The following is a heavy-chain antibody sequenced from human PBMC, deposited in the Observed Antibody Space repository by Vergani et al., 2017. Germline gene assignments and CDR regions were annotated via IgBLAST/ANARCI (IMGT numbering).Heavy chain of an antibody. J-gene: IGHJ4*02. CDR2: IIPIFGTA. Sequence: QVQLVQSGAEVKKPGSSVKVSCKASGGTFSSYAISWVRQAPGQGLEWMGGIIPIFGTANYAQKFQGRVTITADESTSTAYMELSSLRSEDTAVYYCARDRDSGSYWRPYYFDYWGQGTLVTVSS. CDR1: GGTFSSYA. CDR3: ARDRDSGSYWRPYYFDY. D-gene: IGHD1-26*01. V-gene: IGHV1-69*01.